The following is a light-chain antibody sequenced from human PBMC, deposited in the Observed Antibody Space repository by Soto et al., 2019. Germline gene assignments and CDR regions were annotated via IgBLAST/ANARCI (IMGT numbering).Light chain of an antibody. Sequence: SVLTQPPSVSGAPGQRVTISATGRSSNIGAGYDVHWYQQLPGTAPKLLIYGNSNRPSGVPDRFSGSKSGTSASLAITGLQAEDEADYYCQSYDSSLSAWVFGGGTKLTVL. J-gene: IGLJ3*02. CDR3: QSYDSSLSAWV. CDR1: SSNIGAGYD. V-gene: IGLV1-40*01. CDR2: GNS.